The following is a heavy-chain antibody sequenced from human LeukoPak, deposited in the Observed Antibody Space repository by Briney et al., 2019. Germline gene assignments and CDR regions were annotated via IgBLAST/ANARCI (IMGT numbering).Heavy chain of an antibody. CDR2: ISSSGSTI. V-gene: IGHV3-48*03. D-gene: IGHD2-15*01. CDR1: GFTFSSYE. CDR3: ARLGGYDIRRCSGGSCYSGVDY. Sequence: GGSLRLSCAASGFTFSSYEMNWVRQAPGKGLEWVSYISSSGSTIYYADSVKGRFTISRDNAKNSLYLQMNSLRAEDTAVYYCARLGGYDIRRCSGGSCYSGVDYWGQGTLVTVSS. J-gene: IGHJ4*02.